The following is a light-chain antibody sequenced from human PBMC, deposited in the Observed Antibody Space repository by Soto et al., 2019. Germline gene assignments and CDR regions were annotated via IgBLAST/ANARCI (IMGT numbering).Light chain of an antibody. CDR3: QHYGPASDLIT. Sequence: IVLAQSRAALSWAPGESSSRSCTARQSVSSYLAWYQQQPGQAHRLLIYDASNRATGIPARFSGSGSGTDFTLTISSMQPEHAELYYCQHYGPASDLITFGPGTKVDIK. J-gene: IGKJ3*01. V-gene: IGKV3-11*01. CDR1: QSVSSY. CDR2: DAS.